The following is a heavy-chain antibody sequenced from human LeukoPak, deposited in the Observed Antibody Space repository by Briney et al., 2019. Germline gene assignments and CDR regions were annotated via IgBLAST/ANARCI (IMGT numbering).Heavy chain of an antibody. CDR3: ARGSRNYYGSGSFRSENIQKARSNWFDP. Sequence: PSETLSLTCIVSGGSISSSSYYWGWIRQPPGKGLEWIGSVYYSGSTYYNPSLRSRVTISVDTSKNQFSLKLSSVTAADTAVYYCARGSRNYYGSGSFRSENIQKARSNWFDPWGQGTLVTVSS. D-gene: IGHD3-10*01. V-gene: IGHV4-39*01. J-gene: IGHJ5*02. CDR2: VYYSGST. CDR1: GGSISSSSYY.